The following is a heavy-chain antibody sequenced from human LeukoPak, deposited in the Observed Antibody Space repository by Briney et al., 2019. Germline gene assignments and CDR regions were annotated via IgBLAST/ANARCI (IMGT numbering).Heavy chain of an antibody. V-gene: IGHV1-8*03. CDR2: MNPNSGNT. CDR1: GYTFTSYD. D-gene: IGHD1-26*01. CDR3: ARVGTSNYYYYYYMDV. J-gene: IGHJ6*03. Sequence: ASVKVSCKASGYTFTSYDINWVRQATGQGLEWMGWMNPNSGNTGYAQKFQGRVTITRNTSISTAYMELRSLRSDDTAVYYCARVGTSNYYYYYYMDVWGKGTTVTISS.